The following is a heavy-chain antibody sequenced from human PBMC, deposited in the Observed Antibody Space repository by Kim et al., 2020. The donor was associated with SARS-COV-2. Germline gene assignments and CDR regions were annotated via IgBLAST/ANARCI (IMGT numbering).Heavy chain of an antibody. V-gene: IGHV4-39*07. CDR3: AREIVVVLPSRRAGVKPTTYYNGLDV. Sequence: SETLSLTCAVSGTSTTSSNHYWGWIRQPPGKGLEWIGSMYYRGPTHYNPSLKSRVTISVDTSKDEFSLKLTSVTAADTAVYYCAREIVVVLPSRRAGVKPTTYYNGLDVWGQGTTVTVSS. D-gene: IGHD2-21*01. CDR2: MYYRGPT. CDR1: GTSTTSSNHY. J-gene: IGHJ6*02.